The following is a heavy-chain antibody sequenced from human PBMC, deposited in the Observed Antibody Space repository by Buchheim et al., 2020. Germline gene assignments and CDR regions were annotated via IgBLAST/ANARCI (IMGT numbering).Heavy chain of an antibody. Sequence: QVQLVQSGAEVKKPGSSVKVSCKASGGTFSSYAISWVRQAPGQGLEWMGRIIPILGIANYAQKLQGRVTITADKSTSTAYMELSSPRSEDTAVYYCASSKYYYDSSGFRMDVWGQGTT. J-gene: IGHJ6*02. CDR3: ASSKYYYDSSGFRMDV. D-gene: IGHD3-22*01. CDR2: IIPILGIA. CDR1: GGTFSSYA. V-gene: IGHV1-69*04.